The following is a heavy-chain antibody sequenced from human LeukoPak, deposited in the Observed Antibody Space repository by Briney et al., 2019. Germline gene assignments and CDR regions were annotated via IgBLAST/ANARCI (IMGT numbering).Heavy chain of an antibody. CDR3: ARGNVDTAMVFDY. CDR1: GGTFSSYA. CDR2: IIPIFGTA. V-gene: IGHV1-69*05. Sequence: SVKFSCKASGGTFSSYAISWVRQAPGQGLEWMGGIIPIFGTANYAQKFQGRVTITTDESTSTAYMELSSLRSEDTAVYYCARGNVDTAMVFDYWGQGTLVTVSS. J-gene: IGHJ4*02. D-gene: IGHD5-18*01.